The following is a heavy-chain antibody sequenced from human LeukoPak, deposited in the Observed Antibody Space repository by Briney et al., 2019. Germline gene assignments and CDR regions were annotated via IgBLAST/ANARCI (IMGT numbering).Heavy chain of an antibody. J-gene: IGHJ4*02. CDR1: GGSFSGYY. V-gene: IGHV4-34*01. CDR3: ARYYDSSGYYY. Sequence: SETLSLTCAVYGGSFSGYYWSWIRQPPGKGLEWIGEINHSGSTNYNPSLKSRVTISVDTSKNQFSLKLSSVTAADTAVYYCARYYDSSGYYYWGQGTLVTVSS. CDR2: INHSGST. D-gene: IGHD3-22*01.